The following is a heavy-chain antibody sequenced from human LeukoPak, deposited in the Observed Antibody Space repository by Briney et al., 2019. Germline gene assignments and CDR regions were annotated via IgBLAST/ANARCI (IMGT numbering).Heavy chain of an antibody. Sequence: TSQTLSLTCAVSGGSISSGGYSWSWIRQPPGKGLEWIGYIYHSGSTYYNPSLKSRVTISVDRSKNQFSLKLSSVTAADTAVYYCARRDPWFEEPSGFDPWGQGTLVTVSS. CDR1: GGSISSGGYS. V-gene: IGHV4-30-2*01. D-gene: IGHD3-10*01. J-gene: IGHJ5*02. CDR2: IYHSGST. CDR3: ARRDPWFEEPSGFDP.